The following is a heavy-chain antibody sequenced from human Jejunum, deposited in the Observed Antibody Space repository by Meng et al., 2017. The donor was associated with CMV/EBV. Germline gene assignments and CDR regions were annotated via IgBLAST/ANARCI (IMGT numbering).Heavy chain of an antibody. CDR2: ISRDGDGM. J-gene: IGHJ3*01. CDR1: GFTFSHYT. D-gene: IGHD1-26*01. V-gene: IGHV3-21*01. Sequence: VQLVESGEGLVKPGGSLRLSCAASGFTFSHYTIHWVRQAPEKGLEWVSSISRDGDGMYYRDSVKGRFTISRDNAKNSIYLDMHRLRGEDTAVYYCAKMWYGSTAASCMDFWGQGTMVTVSS. CDR3: AKMWYGSTAASCMDF.